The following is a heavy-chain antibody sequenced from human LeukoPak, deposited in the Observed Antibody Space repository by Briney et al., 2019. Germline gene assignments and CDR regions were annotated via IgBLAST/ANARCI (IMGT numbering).Heavy chain of an antibody. CDR1: GYTFSDYS. D-gene: IGHD4-17*01. V-gene: IGHV1-18*01. CDR2: ISPYNADT. CDR3: ARVTTVTRSPWSWGLKKIGQEVNWFDP. J-gene: IGHJ5*02. Sequence: GASVKVFCKASGYTFSDYSITWVRQAPGQGLEWMGWISPYNADTNYAQNFQGRVTMTTDRSTRTAYMELRNLRSDDTAVYYCARVTTVTRSPWSWGLKKIGQEVNWFDPWGQGTLITVS.